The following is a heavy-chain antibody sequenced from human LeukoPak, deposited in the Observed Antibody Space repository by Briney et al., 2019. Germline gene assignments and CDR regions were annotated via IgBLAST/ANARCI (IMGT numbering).Heavy chain of an antibody. J-gene: IGHJ5*02. CDR1: GYTFTGYY. CDR3: ARERIAAAGTFDP. V-gene: IGHV1-2*06. CDR2: INPNSGGT. Sequence: ASVKVSRKASGYTFTGYYMHWVRQAPGQGLEWMGRINPNSGGTNYAQKFQGRVTMTRDTSISTAYMELSRLRSDDTAVYYCARERIAAAGTFDPWGQGTLVTVSS. D-gene: IGHD6-13*01.